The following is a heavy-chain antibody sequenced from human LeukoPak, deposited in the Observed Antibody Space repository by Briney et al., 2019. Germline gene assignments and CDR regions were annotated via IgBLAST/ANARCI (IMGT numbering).Heavy chain of an antibody. J-gene: IGHJ6*03. Sequence: GGSLRLSCAASGFTFDDYAMSWVRQVPGKGLEWVSGINWNGNSIGYADSVKGRFTISRDNAKNSLYLQMNSLRADDTAFYYCARDDNPNYYYYYMDVWGKGTTVTVSS. CDR2: INWNGNSI. CDR3: ARDDNPNYYYYYMDV. CDR1: GFTFDDYA. D-gene: IGHD1-1*01. V-gene: IGHV3-20*04.